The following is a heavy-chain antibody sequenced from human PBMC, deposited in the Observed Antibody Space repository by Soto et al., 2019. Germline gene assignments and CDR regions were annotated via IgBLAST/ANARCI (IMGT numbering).Heavy chain of an antibody. CDR3: ATWHLREHAYDI. CDR2: VYPGDAET. J-gene: IGHJ3*02. CDR1: GYNFSSQW. V-gene: IGHV5-51*01. D-gene: IGHD3-10*01. Sequence: GESLKISCNGSGYNFSSQWIAWVRQKPGKGLEWMGIVYPGDAETRYSPSFQGQVTMSADKSIDTAYLQWSSLKASDTAVYSCATWHLREHAYDIWGQGTTVTVSS.